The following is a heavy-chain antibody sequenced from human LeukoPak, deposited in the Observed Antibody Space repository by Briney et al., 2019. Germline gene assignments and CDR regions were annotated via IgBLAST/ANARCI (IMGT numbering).Heavy chain of an antibody. CDR2: IYYSGST. CDR3: ASSQFRAILDY. CDR1: GGSISSGGYY. V-gene: IGHV4-31*03. J-gene: IGHJ4*02. Sequence: TQTLSLTCTVSGGSISSGGYYWSWIRRHPGKGLEWIGYIYYSGSTYYNPSLKSRVTISVDTSKNQFSLKLSSVTAADTAVYYCASSQFRAILDYWGQGTLVTVSS.